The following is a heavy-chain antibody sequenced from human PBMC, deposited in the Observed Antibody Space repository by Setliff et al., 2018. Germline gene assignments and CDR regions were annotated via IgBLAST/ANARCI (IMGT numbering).Heavy chain of an antibody. CDR1: GYTFSSYA. J-gene: IGHJ4*02. CDR2: ISAYNGNT. V-gene: IGHV1-18*01. CDR3: ARVASDTAMVHDY. Sequence: GASVKVSCKASGYTFSSYAISWVRQAPGQGLEWMGWISAYNGNTNYAQKLQGRVTITRDTSASTAYMELSSLRSEDTAVYYCARVASDTAMVHDYWGQGTLVTVSS. D-gene: IGHD5-18*01.